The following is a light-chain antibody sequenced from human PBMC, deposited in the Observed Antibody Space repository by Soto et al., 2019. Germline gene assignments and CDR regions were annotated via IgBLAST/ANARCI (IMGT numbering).Light chain of an antibody. V-gene: IGKV1-5*03. CDR3: QLYNTYSGT. J-gene: IGKJ1*01. CDR2: RAS. CDR1: QSISSW. Sequence: DIQMTQAPSTLSASVGDTVTITCRASQSISSWLAWYQQKPGKAPKLLIYRASTLQSGVPSRFSASGSGTEFILTISSLQPDDFATYYCQLYNTYSGTFGQGTRWIS.